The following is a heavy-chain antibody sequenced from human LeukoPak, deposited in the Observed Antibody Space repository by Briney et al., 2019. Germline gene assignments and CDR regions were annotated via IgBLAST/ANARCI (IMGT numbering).Heavy chain of an antibody. CDR2: FDLEDGET. J-gene: IGHJ3*02. D-gene: IGHD2-15*01. V-gene: IGHV1-24*01. Sequence: GASVKVSCKVSGYTFTELSMHWVRQAPGKGLEWMGGFDLEDGETIYAQKFQGRVTMTEDTSTDTAYMELSSLRSEDTAVYYCATDSDPYVVVAAAAFDIWGQGTMVTVSS. CDR3: ATDSDPYVVVAAAAFDI. CDR1: GYTFTELS.